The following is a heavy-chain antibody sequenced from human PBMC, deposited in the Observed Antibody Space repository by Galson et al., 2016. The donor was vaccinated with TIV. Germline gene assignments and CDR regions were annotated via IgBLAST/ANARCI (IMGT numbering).Heavy chain of an antibody. V-gene: IGHV3-23*01. CDR3: ARDYAG. CDR1: GLVSSSFA. Sequence: SLRLSCAASGLVSSSFAMNWVRQAPGKGLEWVSTISNTGADTFHADSVKGRFALSRDNSKNMLYLHMTSLRADDTAVYYCARDYAGWGQGTLVTVSS. CDR2: ISNTGADT. D-gene: IGHD3-16*01. J-gene: IGHJ4*02.